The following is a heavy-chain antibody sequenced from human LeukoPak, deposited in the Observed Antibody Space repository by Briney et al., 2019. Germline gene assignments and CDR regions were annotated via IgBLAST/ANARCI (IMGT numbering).Heavy chain of an antibody. CDR1: GFTFNRYA. CDR3: VKDPGLNYYDSSGYIDY. V-gene: IGHV3-23*01. CDR2: ISGTCGST. Sequence: GGSLRLSCAASGFTFNRYATSWFRQAPGKGLEWVSAISGTCGSTYYADSVKCRFTISRHISKNTLYLQMNSLRAVETAVYYCVKDPGLNYYDSSGYIDYWGQGTLVTVSS. J-gene: IGHJ4*02. D-gene: IGHD3-22*01.